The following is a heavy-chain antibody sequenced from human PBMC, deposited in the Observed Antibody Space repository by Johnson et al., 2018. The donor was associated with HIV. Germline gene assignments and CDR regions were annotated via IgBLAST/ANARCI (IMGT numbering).Heavy chain of an antibody. CDR1: GFTFSNYG. J-gene: IGHJ3*02. V-gene: IGHV3-30*02. Sequence: QVQLVESGGGVVQPGGSLRLSCAASGFTFSNYGIHWVRQAPGKGLEWVAFIRYDGSHKYYVDSVKGRFPISRDNSKNTLYLQMNSLRAEDTAVYYCAKDLRGYSYGLGAFDIWGQGTMVTVSS. D-gene: IGHD5-18*01. CDR2: IRYDGSHK. CDR3: AKDLRGYSYGLGAFDI.